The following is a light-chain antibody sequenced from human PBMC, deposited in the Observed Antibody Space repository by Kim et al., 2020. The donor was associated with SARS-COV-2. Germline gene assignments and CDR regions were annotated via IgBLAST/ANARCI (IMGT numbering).Light chain of an antibody. CDR2: GAS. CDR3: QQYNNWPYS. Sequence: EIVMTQSPATLSVSPGERATLSCRASQSVSSNLAWYQQKPGQAPRLLIYGASTRDTGIPARFSGSGSGTEFTLPISSLQSEDFAVYYCQQYNNWPYSFGQGTNLENK. V-gene: IGKV3-15*01. CDR1: QSVSSN. J-gene: IGKJ2*03.